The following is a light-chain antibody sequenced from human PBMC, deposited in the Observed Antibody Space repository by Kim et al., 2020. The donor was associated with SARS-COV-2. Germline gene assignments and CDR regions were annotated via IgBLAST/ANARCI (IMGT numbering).Light chain of an antibody. CDR3: AAWDDSLNGWV. Sequence: GQEVTTSCSGSSSNIGSNTVTWYQQCPGTAPKLLIYSNNQRPSGVPDRFSGSKSGTSASLAISGLQSEDEADYYCAAWDDSLNGWVFGGGTQLTVL. V-gene: IGLV1-44*01. CDR2: SNN. J-gene: IGLJ3*02. CDR1: SSNIGSNT.